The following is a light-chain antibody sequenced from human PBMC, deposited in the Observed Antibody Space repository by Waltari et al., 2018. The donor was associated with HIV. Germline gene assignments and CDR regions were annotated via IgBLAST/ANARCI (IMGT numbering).Light chain of an antibody. V-gene: IGKV3-15*01. CDR2: GAS. Sequence: EIIMTQSPVTLSVSPGEKATIYCRASHSVNRNLAWYQQKPGQAPRLLIYGASTRATGIPARFSGSGSGTEFILTISSLQSEDFAIYYCQHYHNWPPWTFGQGTKVEIK. CDR1: HSVNRN. J-gene: IGKJ1*01. CDR3: QHYHNWPPWT.